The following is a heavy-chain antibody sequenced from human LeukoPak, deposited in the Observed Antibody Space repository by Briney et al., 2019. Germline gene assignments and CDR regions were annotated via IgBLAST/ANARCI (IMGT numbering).Heavy chain of an antibody. CDR2: IYYSGST. D-gene: IGHD2-21*02. V-gene: IGHV4-30-4*01. CDR3: ARGLIVVVTATTNAFDI. J-gene: IGHJ3*02. Sequence: SETLSLTCTVSGGSISSGDYYWSWIRQPPGKGLEWIGYIYYSGSTYYNPSLKSRVTISVDTSKNQFSLKLSSVTAADTAVYYCARGLIVVVTATTNAFDIWGQGTMVTVSS. CDR1: GGSISSGDYY.